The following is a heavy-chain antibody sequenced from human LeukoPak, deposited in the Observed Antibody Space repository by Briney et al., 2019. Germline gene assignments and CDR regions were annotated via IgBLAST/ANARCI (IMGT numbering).Heavy chain of an antibody. J-gene: IGHJ4*02. CDR1: GYTFTSYG. CDR2: IIPIFGTA. D-gene: IGHD5-18*01. V-gene: IGHV1-69*13. CDR3: AREEYSYGSSHFDY. Sequence: GASVKVSCKASGYTFTSYGISWVRQAPGQGLEWMGGIIPIFGTANYAQKFQGRVTITADESTSTAYMELSSLRSEDTAVYYCAREEYSYGSSHFDYWGQGTLVTVSS.